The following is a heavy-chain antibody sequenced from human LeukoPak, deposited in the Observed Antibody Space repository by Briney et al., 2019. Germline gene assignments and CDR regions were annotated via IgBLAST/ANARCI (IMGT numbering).Heavy chain of an antibody. CDR2: IYHSGST. CDR3: ARLTLRRDIVVVWWFDP. V-gene: IGHV4-38-2*01. J-gene: IGHJ5*02. D-gene: IGHD2-2*01. CDR1: GYSISSGYY. Sequence: SETLSLTCAVSGYSISSGYYWGWIRQPPGKGLERIGSIYHSGSTYYNPSLKSRVTISVDTAKNQFSLKLSSVTAADTAVYYCARLTLRRDIVVVWWFDPWGQGTLVTVSS.